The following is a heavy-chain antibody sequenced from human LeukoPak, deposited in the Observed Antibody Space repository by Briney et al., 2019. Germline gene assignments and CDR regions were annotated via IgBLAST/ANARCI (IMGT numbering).Heavy chain of an antibody. V-gene: IGHV1-18*01. CDR2: ISAYNGNT. Sequence: ASVKVSCTASGYTFTTYGISWVRQAPGQGLEWMGWISAYNGNTNYAQNLQGRVTMTTDTSTTTAYMELRSLRSDDTAVYYCARDAEPGSYYYDSSGYYSSDYWGQGTLVTVSS. CDR3: ARDAEPGSYYYDSSGYYSSDY. D-gene: IGHD3-22*01. J-gene: IGHJ4*02. CDR1: GYTFTTYG.